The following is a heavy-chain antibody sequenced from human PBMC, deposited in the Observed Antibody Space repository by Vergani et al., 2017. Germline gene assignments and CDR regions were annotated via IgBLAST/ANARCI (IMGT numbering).Heavy chain of an antibody. CDR3: AKWGSGWYGSQIDY. CDR1: GFTFSSSA. V-gene: IGHV3-23*01. D-gene: IGHD6-19*01. Sequence: EVRLLESGGKLVQPGGSLRLSCAASGFTFSSSAMSWVRQAPGKGLEWVSAITGSGSNTYYADSVKGRFTISRDNSKNTLYLQMNSLRAEDTAVYYCAKWGSGWYGSQIDYWGQGTLVTVSS. CDR2: ITGSGSNT. J-gene: IGHJ4*02.